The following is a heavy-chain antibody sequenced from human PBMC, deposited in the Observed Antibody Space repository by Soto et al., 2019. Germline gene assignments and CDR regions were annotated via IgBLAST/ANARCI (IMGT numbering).Heavy chain of an antibody. CDR1: GGSISSSSYY. D-gene: IGHD1-26*01. V-gene: IGHV4-39*01. J-gene: IGHJ6*02. Sequence: SETLSLTCTVSGGSISSSSYYWGWIRQPPGKGLEWIGSIYYSGSTYYNTSLKSRVTISVGTSKNQFSLKLSSVTAADTAVYYCAKQRSSGSYFLYYYYGMDVWGQGTTVTVSS. CDR2: IYYSGST. CDR3: AKQRSSGSYFLYYYYGMDV.